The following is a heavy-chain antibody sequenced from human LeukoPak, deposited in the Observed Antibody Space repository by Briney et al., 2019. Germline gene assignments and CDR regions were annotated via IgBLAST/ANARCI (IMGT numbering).Heavy chain of an antibody. CDR2: IYTSGST. CDR3: ATQGGAVAGTILNY. J-gene: IGHJ4*02. Sequence: SETLSLTCTVSGGSISSYYWSRVRQPAGKGLEWIGRIYTSGSTNYNPSLKSRVTTSVDTSKNQFSLKLSSVTAADTAVYYCATQGGAVAGTILNYWGQGTLVTVSS. CDR1: GGSISSYY. V-gene: IGHV4-4*07. D-gene: IGHD6-19*01.